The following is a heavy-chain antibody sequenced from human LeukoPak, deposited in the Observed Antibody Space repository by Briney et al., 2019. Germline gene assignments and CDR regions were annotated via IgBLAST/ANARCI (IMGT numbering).Heavy chain of an antibody. V-gene: IGHV3-23*01. Sequence: GGSLRLSCAASGFTFSSYGMSWVRQAPGKGLEWASAISGSGGSTYYADSVKGRFTIPRDNSKNTLYLQMNSLRAEDTAVYYCARDPYSGTYGDTYYYYMDVWGKGTTVTISS. CDR2: ISGSGGST. J-gene: IGHJ6*03. D-gene: IGHD1-26*01. CDR1: GFTFSSYG. CDR3: ARDPYSGTYGDTYYYYMDV.